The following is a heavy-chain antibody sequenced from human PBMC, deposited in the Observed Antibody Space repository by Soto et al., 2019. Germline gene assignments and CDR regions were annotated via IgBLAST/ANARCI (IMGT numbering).Heavy chain of an antibody. D-gene: IGHD6-13*01. V-gene: IGHV4-31*03. Sequence: SETLSLTCTVSGGSIRSGGYFWSWVRQQPGKGLEWIGHIYYRGGTSYNPSLESRVAMSVDTSKNEFTLKVNSVTAADTAIYYCARFAKEENPKLESWYAFDFWGRGTLVTVS. CDR2: IYYRGGT. CDR1: GGSIRSGGYF. CDR3: ARFAKEENPKLESWYAFDF. J-gene: IGHJ4*02.